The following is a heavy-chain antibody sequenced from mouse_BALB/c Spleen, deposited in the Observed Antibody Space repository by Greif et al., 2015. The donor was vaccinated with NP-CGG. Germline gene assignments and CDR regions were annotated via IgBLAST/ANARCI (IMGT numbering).Heavy chain of an antibody. Sequence: VQLKDSGAELVKPGASVKLSCTASGFNIKDTYMHWVKQRPEQGLEWIGRIDPANGNTKYDPKFQGKATITADTSSNTAYLQLSSLTSEDTAVYYCARDDYDGYFDYWGQGTTLTVSS. V-gene: IGHV14-3*02. CDR3: ARDDYDGYFDY. D-gene: IGHD2-4*01. CDR1: GFNIKDTY. J-gene: IGHJ2*01. CDR2: IDPANGNT.